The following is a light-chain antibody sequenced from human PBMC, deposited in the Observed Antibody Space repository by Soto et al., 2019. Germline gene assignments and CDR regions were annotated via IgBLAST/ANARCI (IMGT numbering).Light chain of an antibody. J-gene: IGKJ5*01. CDR3: QQFNTYPIT. V-gene: IGKV1-13*02. CDR2: DVS. CDR1: QDIRGA. Sequence: AIQLTQSPSSLSASVGDRVTITCRASQDIRGALAWYQQKPGKPPKLLIFDVSSLPSGVPSRFSGSGSGTDFTLTNSSLQAEDFATYYCQQFNTYPITFGQGTRLEIK.